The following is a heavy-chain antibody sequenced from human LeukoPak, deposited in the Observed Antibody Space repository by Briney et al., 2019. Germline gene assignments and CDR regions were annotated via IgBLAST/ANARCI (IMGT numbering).Heavy chain of an antibody. Sequence: GGSLRLSCGASGFSFSSFSMNWVRQAPGKGLEWVSSITGSGGWTSYAGSVKGRFTISRDNANNYLYLQMRSLTVEDTAVYFCARDSAPHRVILDFWGQGTLVTVSS. CDR3: ARDSAPHRVILDF. D-gene: IGHD1-14*01. CDR1: GFSFSSFS. J-gene: IGHJ4*02. CDR2: ITGSGGWT. V-gene: IGHV3-21*01.